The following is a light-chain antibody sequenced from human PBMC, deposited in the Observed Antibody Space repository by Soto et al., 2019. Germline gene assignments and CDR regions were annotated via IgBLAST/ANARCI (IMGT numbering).Light chain of an antibody. CDR3: QQYGSSPPRT. J-gene: IGKJ1*01. CDR2: GAS. Sequence: EIVLTQSPGTLSLSPGERATLSCRASQSVNGNYLAWYQQKPGQAPRLHIYGASSRATGIPDRFTGSGSGTDFTLTISRLEPEDFAVYYCQQYGSSPPRTFGQGTKVEIK. V-gene: IGKV3-20*01. CDR1: QSVNGNY.